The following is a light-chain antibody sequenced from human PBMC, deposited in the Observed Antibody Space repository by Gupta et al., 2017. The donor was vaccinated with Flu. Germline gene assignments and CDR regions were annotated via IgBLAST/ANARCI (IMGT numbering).Light chain of an antibody. CDR3: HQSDDIPPT. CDR1: QDIFTY. Sequence: IQMTQSPSSLSASVGDRVSITCRASQDIFTYLHWYQQKPGKAPTLLIYGVSSLESGVPSRFSDSGSGTDFTLTINKLQPEDFATYCCHQSDDIPPTFGGGTKVEI. CDR2: GVS. J-gene: IGKJ4*01. V-gene: IGKV1-39*01.